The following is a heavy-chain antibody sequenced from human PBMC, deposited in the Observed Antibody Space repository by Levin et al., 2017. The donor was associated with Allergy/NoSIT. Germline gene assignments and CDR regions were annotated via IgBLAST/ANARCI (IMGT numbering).Heavy chain of an antibody. J-gene: IGHJ6*02. CDR2: IDWDDDK. CDR3: ARIRRFSNYDYRYGRDV. D-gene: IGHD4-11*01. CDR1: GFSLSTSGMC. V-gene: IGHV2-70*11. Sequence: SGPTLVKPTQTLTLTCTFSGFSLSTSGMCVSWVRQPPGKALEWLARIDWDDDKYYSTSLKTRLTISKDTSKNQVVLTMTNMDPVDTATYYCARIRRFSNYDYRYGRDVWGQGTTVTVSS.